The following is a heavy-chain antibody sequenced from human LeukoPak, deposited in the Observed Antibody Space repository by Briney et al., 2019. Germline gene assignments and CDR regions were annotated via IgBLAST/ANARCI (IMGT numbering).Heavy chain of an antibody. D-gene: IGHD3-22*01. Sequence: GGSLRLSCAASGFTFSSYWMSWVRQAPGKGLEWVSSISSSSSYIYYADSVKGRFTISRDNAKNSLYVQMDSLRAEDTAVYYCARGDSSGYVCDYWGQGTLVTVSS. V-gene: IGHV3-21*06. J-gene: IGHJ4*02. CDR3: ARGDSSGYVCDY. CDR2: ISSSSSYI. CDR1: GFTFSSYW.